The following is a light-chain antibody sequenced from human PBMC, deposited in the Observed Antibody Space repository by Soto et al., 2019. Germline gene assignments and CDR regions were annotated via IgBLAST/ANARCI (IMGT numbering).Light chain of an antibody. J-gene: IGKJ2*01. CDR2: GAS. CDR3: QHYNNWPPYT. CDR1: QSVSSN. V-gene: IGKV3-15*01. Sequence: EIVMTQSPATLSVSPGERATLSCRASQSVSSNLAWYQQKPGQAPRLLIYGASTMATGIPARFSGSGSGTEFTLTISSLQSADFAVYYCQHYNNWPPYTFGQGTKLEIK.